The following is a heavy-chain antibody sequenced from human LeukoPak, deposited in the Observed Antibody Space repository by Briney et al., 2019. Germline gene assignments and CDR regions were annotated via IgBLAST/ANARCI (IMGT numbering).Heavy chain of an antibody. Sequence: GGSLRLSCAASGFTFSSYAMTWVRQAPGKGLEWVSAITPSGGNTYYADSVRGRFTISRDNSKNTLYLQMNSLRAEDTAIYYCAQNPTTYWGQGTLVTVSS. CDR3: AQNPTTY. V-gene: IGHV3-23*01. J-gene: IGHJ4*02. CDR1: GFTFSSYA. D-gene: IGHD1-7*01. CDR2: ITPSGGNT.